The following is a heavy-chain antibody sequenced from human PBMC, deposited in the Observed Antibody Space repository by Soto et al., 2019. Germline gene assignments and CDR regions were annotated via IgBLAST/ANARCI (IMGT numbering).Heavy chain of an antibody. CDR2: INHSGST. Sequence: PSETLSLTCDVYGGSFSGYYWSWIRQPPGKGLEWIGEINHSGSTNYNPSLKSRVTISVDTSKNQFSLKLSSVTAADTAVYYCARDAKGSSWYVYYYGMDVWGQGTTVTVSS. CDR1: GGSFSGYY. CDR3: ARDAKGSSWYVYYYGMDV. D-gene: IGHD6-13*01. J-gene: IGHJ6*02. V-gene: IGHV4-34*01.